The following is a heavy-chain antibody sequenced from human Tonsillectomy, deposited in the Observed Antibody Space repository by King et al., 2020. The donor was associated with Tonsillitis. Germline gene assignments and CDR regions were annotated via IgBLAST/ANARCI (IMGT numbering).Heavy chain of an antibody. V-gene: IGHV3-21*01. D-gene: IGHD3-9*01. CDR2: ISSRSTSK. CDR1: GFTFSNYY. CDR3: AGEAFRYEILPGYYGMNV. Sequence: VQLVESGGGLVKPGGSLRLSCAASGFTFSNYYMNWVRQAPGKGLEWVSSISSRSTSKYYADSVKGRFTMPRDNAKKSLYLQMNSLRGEDTAIYYCAGEAFRYEILPGYYGMNVWGQGTTVTVSS. J-gene: IGHJ6*02.